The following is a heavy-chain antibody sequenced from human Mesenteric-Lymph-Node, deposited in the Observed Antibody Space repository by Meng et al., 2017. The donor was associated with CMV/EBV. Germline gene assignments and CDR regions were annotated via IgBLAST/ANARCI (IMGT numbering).Heavy chain of an antibody. CDR3: ARHQRWLKSEGGFNY. D-gene: IGHD4-23*01. CDR2: INNSGST. Sequence: VQLQLGGAVLLKPSETLSLSCSGYGWSFSGYYQRWLRQPPGKGLEWIGEINNSGSTNYNPSLKSRVTISVDTSKNQFSLKLSSVTAADTAVYYCARHQRWLKSEGGFNYWGQGTLVTVSS. J-gene: IGHJ4*02. CDR1: GWSFSGYY. V-gene: IGHV4-34*01.